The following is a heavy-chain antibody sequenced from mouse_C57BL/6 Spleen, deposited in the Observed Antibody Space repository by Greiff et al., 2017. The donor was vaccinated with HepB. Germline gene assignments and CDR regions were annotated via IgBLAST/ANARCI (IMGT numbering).Heavy chain of an antibody. Sequence: EVQLQQSGPELVKPGASVKLSCKASGYTFTDYNMNWVKQSNGKSLEWIGVINPNYGTTSYNQKFKGKTTLTVDQSSSTAYMQLNSLTSEDSAVYYCSNYSNYVDYAMDYWGQGTSVTVSS. CDR2: INPNYGTT. CDR1: GYTFTDYN. V-gene: IGHV1-39*01. CDR3: SNYSNYVDYAMDY. J-gene: IGHJ4*01. D-gene: IGHD2-5*01.